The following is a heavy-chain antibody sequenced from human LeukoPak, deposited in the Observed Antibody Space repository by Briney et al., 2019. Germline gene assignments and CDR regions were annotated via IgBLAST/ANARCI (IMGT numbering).Heavy chain of an antibody. Sequence: PGRSLRLTCAASGFTFSSYGMHWVRQAPGKGLEWVAVIWYDGSNKYYADSVKGRFTISRDNSKNTLYLQMNSLRAEDTAVYYCARGSGGSSSWYYFDYWGQGTLVTVSS. V-gene: IGHV3-33*01. D-gene: IGHD6-13*01. CDR3: ARGSGGSSSWYYFDY. CDR1: GFTFSSYG. CDR2: IWYDGSNK. J-gene: IGHJ4*02.